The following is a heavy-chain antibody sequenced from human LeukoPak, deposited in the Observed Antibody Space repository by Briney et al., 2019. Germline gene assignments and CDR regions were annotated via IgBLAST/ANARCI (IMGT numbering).Heavy chain of an antibody. Sequence: GGSLRLSCAASGFTFSSYGMHWVRQAPGKGLEWVAVIYSGGSTYYADSVRGRFTISRDNSKNTLYLQMNSLRAEDTAVYYCARARKEYSSSSASYFDYWGQGTLVTVSS. V-gene: IGHV3-53*01. CDR2: IYSGGST. CDR1: GFTFSSYG. D-gene: IGHD6-6*01. CDR3: ARARKEYSSSSASYFDY. J-gene: IGHJ4*02.